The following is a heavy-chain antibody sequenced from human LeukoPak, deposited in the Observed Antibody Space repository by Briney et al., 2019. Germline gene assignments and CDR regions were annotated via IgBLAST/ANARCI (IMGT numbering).Heavy chain of an antibody. J-gene: IGHJ4*02. CDR2: ISSSSTI. D-gene: IGHD3-16*02. Sequence: GGSLRLSCAASGFTFSSYSMNWVRQAPGKGLEWVSYISSSSTIYYADSVKGRFTISRDNAKNSLYLQMNSLRAEDTAVYYCARAGYDYVWGSYQGFYFDYWGQGTLVTVSS. CDR3: ARAGYDYVWGSYQGFYFDY. CDR1: GFTFSSYS. V-gene: IGHV3-48*01.